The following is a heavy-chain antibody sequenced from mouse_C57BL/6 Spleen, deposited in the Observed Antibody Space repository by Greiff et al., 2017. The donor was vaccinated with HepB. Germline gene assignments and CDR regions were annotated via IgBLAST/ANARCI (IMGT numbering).Heavy chain of an antibody. CDR2: ISSGSSTI. V-gene: IGHV5-17*01. Sequence: EVKLMESGGGLVKPGGSLKLSCAASGFTFSDYGMHWVRQAPEKGLEWVAYISSGSSTIYYADTVKGRFTISRDNAKNTLFLQMTSLRSEDTAMYYCARGGNDWGYYFDYWGQGTTLTVSS. CDR1: GFTFSDYG. J-gene: IGHJ2*01. D-gene: IGHD2-2*01. CDR3: ARGGNDWGYYFDY.